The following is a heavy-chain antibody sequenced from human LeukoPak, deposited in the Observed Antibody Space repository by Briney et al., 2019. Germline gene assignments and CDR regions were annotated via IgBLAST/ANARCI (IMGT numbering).Heavy chain of an antibody. V-gene: IGHV4-59*01. Sequence: PSETLSLTCNVSGGSISSNYWSWIRQPPGKGLEWIGQIYDSGTTNYNPSLKSRVTITGATSKNQFTLKLSSVTAADTAVYYCARGGTPHHFDYWGQGTLVTVSS. CDR3: ARGGTPHHFDY. CDR2: IYDSGTT. CDR1: GGSISSNY. J-gene: IGHJ4*02.